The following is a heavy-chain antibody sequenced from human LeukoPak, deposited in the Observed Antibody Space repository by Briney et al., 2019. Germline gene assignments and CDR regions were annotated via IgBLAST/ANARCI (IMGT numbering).Heavy chain of an antibody. V-gene: IGHV3-49*03. J-gene: IGHJ4*02. CDR3: TRDRIMTDF. Sequence: GGSLRLSCTASGFTFGDYSMTWFRQAPGTGLEWVSFIRNKASGGTTEHAASVRGRFTTSRDDSKSIAYLQMNSLKTEDTALYYCTRDRIMTDFWGQGTLVTVSS. D-gene: IGHD2-15*01. CDR1: GFTFGDYS. CDR2: IRNKASGGTT.